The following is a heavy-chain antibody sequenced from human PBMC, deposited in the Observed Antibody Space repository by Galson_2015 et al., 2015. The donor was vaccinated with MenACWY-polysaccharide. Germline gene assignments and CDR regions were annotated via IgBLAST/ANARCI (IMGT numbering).Heavy chain of an antibody. Sequence: SGFTFSDYYMTWIRQAPGKGLDWVSYISSSGSTVDYADSVKGRFTISRDNAKNSLYPQMSSLRAEDTAVYYCARDGGGGGYCSSTSCRGAFDIWGQGTVVTVSS. CDR1: GFTFSDYY. CDR2: ISSSGSTV. D-gene: IGHD2-2*01. V-gene: IGHV3-11*01. CDR3: ARDGGGGGYCSSTSCRGAFDI. J-gene: IGHJ3*02.